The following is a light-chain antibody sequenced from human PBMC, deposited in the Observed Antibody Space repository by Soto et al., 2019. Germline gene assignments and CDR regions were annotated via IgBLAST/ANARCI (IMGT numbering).Light chain of an antibody. CDR3: QQYYSYSYT. J-gene: IGKJ2*01. V-gene: IGKV1-5*03. Sequence: DIQMTQSPSTLSASVGDRVTITCRASQSISSWLAWYQQKPGKAPNLLISKASSLESGVPSRFSGCGSGTEFTLTISSLQPDDFATYYCQQYYSYSYTFGQGTKLEIK. CDR2: KAS. CDR1: QSISSW.